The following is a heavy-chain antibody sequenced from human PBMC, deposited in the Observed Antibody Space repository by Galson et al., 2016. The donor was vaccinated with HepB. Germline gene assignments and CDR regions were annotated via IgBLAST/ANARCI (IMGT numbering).Heavy chain of an antibody. CDR3: VRDFRALGPTGDY. CDR2: INPNSGDT. J-gene: IGHJ4*02. CDR1: GYTFTGYY. D-gene: IGHD1-26*01. Sequence: SCKASGYTFTGYYMHWVRQAPGQGLEYMGRINPNSGDTNFAQKFQGRVTMTRDTSISTAYMELSRLRSDDTAVYYCVRDFRALGPTGDYWGQGTLVTVSS. V-gene: IGHV1-2*06.